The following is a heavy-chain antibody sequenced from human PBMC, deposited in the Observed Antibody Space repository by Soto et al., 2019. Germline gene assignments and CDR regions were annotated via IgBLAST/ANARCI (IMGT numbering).Heavy chain of an antibody. Sequence: GASVKVSCKASGYTFTSYDINWVRQAPGQGLEWMGGIIPIFGTANYAQKFQGRVTITADKSTSTAYMELSSLRSEDTAVYYCARIRYYYDSSGYPPLYYYYGMDVWGQGTTVTVSS. CDR2: IIPIFGTA. J-gene: IGHJ6*02. CDR3: ARIRYYYDSSGYPPLYYYYGMDV. CDR1: GYTFTSYD. V-gene: IGHV1-69*06. D-gene: IGHD3-22*01.